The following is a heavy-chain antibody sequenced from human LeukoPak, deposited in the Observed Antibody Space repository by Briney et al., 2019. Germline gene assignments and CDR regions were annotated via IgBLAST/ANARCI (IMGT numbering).Heavy chain of an antibody. V-gene: IGHV4-59*08. CDR1: GGSISGYY. Sequence: PSETLSLTCTVSGGSISGYYWSWIRQPPGKGLEWIGYIYYSGSTNYNPSLKSRVTISVDTSKNQFSLKLSSVTAADTAVYYCARHGRYCSSTSCSSGWFDPWGQGTLVTVSS. CDR3: ARHGRYCSSTSCSSGWFDP. J-gene: IGHJ5*02. D-gene: IGHD2-2*01. CDR2: IYYSGST.